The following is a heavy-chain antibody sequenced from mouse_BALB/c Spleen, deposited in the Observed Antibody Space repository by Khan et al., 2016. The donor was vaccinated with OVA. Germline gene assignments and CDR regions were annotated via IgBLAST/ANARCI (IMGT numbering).Heavy chain of an antibody. CDR3: ADHLTGSCAY. D-gene: IGHD4-1*01. V-gene: IGHV5-6*01. CDR1: GFTFSSYS. Sequence: EMELVESGGDLVKPGGSLKLSCAASGFTFSSYSMSWVRQTPDKRLECVASISSGGDYTYYPDSVKGRFTISRDNAKNTLYLQMSDLKSEDTAMYYCADHLTGSCAYWGQGTLVTVSA. CDR2: ISSGGDYT. J-gene: IGHJ3*01.